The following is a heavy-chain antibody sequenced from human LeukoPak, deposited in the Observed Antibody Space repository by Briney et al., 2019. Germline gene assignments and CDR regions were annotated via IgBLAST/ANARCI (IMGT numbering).Heavy chain of an antibody. CDR1: GFTFSSYG. D-gene: IGHD5-18*01. J-gene: IGHJ4*02. Sequence: GGSLRLSCAASGFTFSSYGMHWVRQAPGKGLEWVAVISYDGSNKYYADSVKGRFTISRDNSRTTLYLQMNSLRAEDTAVYYCAKSESFEGMVIDYWGQGTLVTVSS. CDR3: AKSESFEGMVIDY. V-gene: IGHV3-30*18. CDR2: ISYDGSNK.